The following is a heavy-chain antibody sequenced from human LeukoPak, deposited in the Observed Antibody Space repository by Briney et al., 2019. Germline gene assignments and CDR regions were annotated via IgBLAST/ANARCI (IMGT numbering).Heavy chain of an antibody. D-gene: IGHD3-22*01. V-gene: IGHV4-59*01. J-gene: IGHJ4*02. CDR2: IYYSGST. Sequence: SETLSLTCTVSGGSISSYYWNWIRQPPGKGLEWIGYIYYSGSTNYNPSLKSRVTISVDTSKNQFSLKLSSVTAADTAVYYCARGPYYYDSSGSFDYWGQGTLVTVSS. CDR1: GGSISSYY. CDR3: ARGPYYYDSSGSFDY.